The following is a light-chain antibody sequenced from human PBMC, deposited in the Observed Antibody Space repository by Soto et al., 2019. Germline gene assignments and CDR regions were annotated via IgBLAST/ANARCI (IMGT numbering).Light chain of an antibody. CDR2: AAS. J-gene: IGKJ2*01. V-gene: IGKV3-20*01. CDR3: QQYGSPYT. CDR1: QSVSSSY. Sequence: EIVLTQSPGTLSLSPGERATLSCRASQSVSSSYLAWYQQKPGQTPRLLIYAASSRATGIPDRFSGSGSGTDFTLTISRLEPEDFAVHYCQQYGSPYTFGQGTKLEIK.